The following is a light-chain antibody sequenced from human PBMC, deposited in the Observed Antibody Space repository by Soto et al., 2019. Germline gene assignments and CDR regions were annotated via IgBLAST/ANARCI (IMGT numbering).Light chain of an antibody. CDR3: QQYGSSPIT. CDR2: GAS. J-gene: IGKJ3*01. CDR1: QSVSSNY. V-gene: IGKV3-20*01. Sequence: EIVLTQSPGTLSLSPGERATLSCRASQSVSSNYLAWYQQKPGQAPRLLIYGASSWAPGIPDRFSGSGSGTDFTLTISRLEPEDFAVYYCQQYGSSPITFGPGTKVDIK.